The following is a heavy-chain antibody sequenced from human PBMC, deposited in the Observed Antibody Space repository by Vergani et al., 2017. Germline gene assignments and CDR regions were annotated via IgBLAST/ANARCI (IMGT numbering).Heavy chain of an antibody. D-gene: IGHD6-13*01. Sequence: EVQLLESGGGLVQPGGSLRLSCAASGFTLSDHVMDWVRQGPGKGLEWVVRSRNKARSYTTEYSASVQGRFTISRDDSRNSLYLQMNSLKTEDTAVYYWATLPLQTQQQVTSWGQGTLVTVSS. V-gene: IGHV3-72*01. CDR3: ATLPLQTQQQVTS. CDR1: GFTLSDHV. CDR2: SRNKARSYTT. J-gene: IGHJ5*02.